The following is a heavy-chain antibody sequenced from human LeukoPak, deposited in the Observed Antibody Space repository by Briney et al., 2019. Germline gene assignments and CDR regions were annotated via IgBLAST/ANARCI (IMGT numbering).Heavy chain of an antibody. CDR3: ARVTSSSSTWSFDY. J-gene: IGHJ4*02. Sequence: GGSLRLFCAASGFTFSSYEMNWVRQAPGKGLEWVSYISSSGSTIYYADSVKGRFTISRDNAKNSLYLQMNSLRAEDTAVYYCARVTSSSSTWSFDYWDRGTLVTVSS. D-gene: IGHD6-6*01. V-gene: IGHV3-48*03. CDR1: GFTFSSYE. CDR2: ISSSGSTI.